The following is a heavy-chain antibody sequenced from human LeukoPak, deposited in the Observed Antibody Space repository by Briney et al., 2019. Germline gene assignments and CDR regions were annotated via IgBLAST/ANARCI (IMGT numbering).Heavy chain of an antibody. CDR3: ARDGSMVRGVIIT. CDR1: GGSISSSNW. D-gene: IGHD3-10*01. CDR2: IYHSGST. J-gene: IGHJ5*02. Sequence: SETLSLTCAVSGGSISSSNWWSWVRQPPGKGLEWIGEIYHSGSTNYNPSLKSRVTISVDKSKNQFSLKLSSVTAADTAVYYCARDGSMVRGVIITWGQGTLVTVSS. V-gene: IGHV4-4*02.